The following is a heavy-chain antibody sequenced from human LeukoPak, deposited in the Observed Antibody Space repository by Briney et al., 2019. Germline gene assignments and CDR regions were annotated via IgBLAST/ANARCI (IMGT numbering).Heavy chain of an antibody. J-gene: IGHJ5*02. D-gene: IGHD3-22*01. CDR2: ISGSGGST. CDR3: AKGGLPTHYYDSSGYLSWFDP. Sequence: PGGSLRLSCEASGVTFSSYAMSWVRQAPGKGLEWVSAISGSGGSTYYADSVKGRFTISRDNSKNTLYLQMNSLRAEDTAVYYCAKGGLPTHYYDSSGYLSWFDPWGQGTLVTVSS. CDR1: GVTFSSYA. V-gene: IGHV3-23*01.